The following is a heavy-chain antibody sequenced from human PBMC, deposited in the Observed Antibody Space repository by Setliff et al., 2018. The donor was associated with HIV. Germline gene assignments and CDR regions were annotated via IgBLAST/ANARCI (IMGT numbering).Heavy chain of an antibody. V-gene: IGHV1-18*01. J-gene: IGHJ4*02. D-gene: IGHD2-15*01. CDR2: ISGYDGVP. Sequence: ASVKVSCKTSGYMFKDYGISWVRQAPGQGLEWMGWISGYDGVPKFPQNMEDRVTMTTDTSTATVYMELRSRRSDDTAVYYCERSNLLRWPLPRDFDYWGQGTLVTVSS. CDR1: GYMFKDYG. CDR3: ERSNLLRWPLPRDFDY.